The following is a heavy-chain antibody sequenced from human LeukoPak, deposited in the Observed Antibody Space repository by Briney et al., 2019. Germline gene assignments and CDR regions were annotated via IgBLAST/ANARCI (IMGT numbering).Heavy chain of an antibody. CDR3: ARGVGYCSGGSCLEYWYFDL. CDR2: IIPIFGTA. J-gene: IGHJ2*01. D-gene: IGHD2-15*01. CDR1: GYTFTSYG. Sequence: ASVKVSCKASGYTFTSYGISWVRQAPGQGLEWMGGIIPIFGTANYAQKFQGRVTITADESTSTAYMELSSLRSEDPAVYYCARGVGYCSGGSCLEYWYFDLWGRGTLVTVSS. V-gene: IGHV1-69*13.